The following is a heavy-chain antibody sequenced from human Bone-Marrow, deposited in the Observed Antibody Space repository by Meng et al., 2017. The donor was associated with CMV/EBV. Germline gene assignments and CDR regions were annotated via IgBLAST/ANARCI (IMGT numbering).Heavy chain of an antibody. V-gene: IGHV3-48*04. CDR2: ISSSSSTI. CDR3: ARDSEVWWELLQGHAFDI. D-gene: IGHD1-26*01. J-gene: IGHJ3*02. CDR1: GFTFSSYS. Sequence: GESLKISCAASGFTFSSYSMNWVRQAPGKGLEWVSYISSSSSTIYYADSVKGRFTISRDNAKNSLYLQMNSLRAEDTAVYYCARDSEVWWELLQGHAFDIWGQGTMVTVSS.